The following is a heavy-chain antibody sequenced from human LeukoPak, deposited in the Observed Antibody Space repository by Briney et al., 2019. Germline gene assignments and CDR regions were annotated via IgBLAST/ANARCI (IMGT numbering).Heavy chain of an antibody. CDR1: GGSFSGYY. Sequence: PSETLSLTCAVYGGSFSGYYWSWIRQPPGKGLEWIGGINHSGSTNYNPSLKSRVTISVDTSKNQFSLKLSSVTAADTAVYYRARDMWFRDYWGQGTLVTVSS. CDR3: ARDMWFRDY. J-gene: IGHJ4*02. V-gene: IGHV4-34*01. D-gene: IGHD2-21*01. CDR2: INHSGST.